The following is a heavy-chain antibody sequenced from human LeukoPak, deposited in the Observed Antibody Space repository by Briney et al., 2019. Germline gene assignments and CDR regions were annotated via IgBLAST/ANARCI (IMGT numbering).Heavy chain of an antibody. J-gene: IGHJ4*02. CDR1: GYIFIGHF. V-gene: IGHV1-2*02. CDR2: INPASDGT. CDR3: ARAIGVAGYFDY. Sequence: GASGKVSCKASGYIFIGHFIHWVRQTPGQGLEWLGCINPASDGTNSAQKFQGRVTMTRDTSTNTACMELSSLSNDDTAIYFCARAIGVAGYFDYWGQGALVTVSS. D-gene: IGHD6-19*01.